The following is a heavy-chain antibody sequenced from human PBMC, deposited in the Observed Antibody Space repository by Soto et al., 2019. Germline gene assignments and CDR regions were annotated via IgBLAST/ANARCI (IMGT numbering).Heavy chain of an antibody. Sequence: ASVKVSCKASGFTFTSSAVQWVRQARGQRLEWIGWIVVGSGNTNYAQKFQERVTITRDMSTSTAYMELGSLRSEDTAVYYCAAGGRHDSSGYYLDYYYGMDVWGQGTTVPAS. CDR2: IVVGSGNT. D-gene: IGHD3-22*01. J-gene: IGHJ6*02. CDR1: GFTFTSSA. CDR3: AAGGRHDSSGYYLDYYYGMDV. V-gene: IGHV1-58*01.